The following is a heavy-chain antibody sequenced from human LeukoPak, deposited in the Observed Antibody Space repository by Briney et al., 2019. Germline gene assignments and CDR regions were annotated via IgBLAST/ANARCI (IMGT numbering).Heavy chain of an antibody. V-gene: IGHV4-30-4*01. J-gene: IGHJ5*02. CDR3: ARPYYYDSRIDP. Sequence: SETLSLTCTVSGGSISSDDYYWSWIRQPPGKGLEWIGYMYHSGRTYYNPSLKSRASISVDTSKNHFSLKLTSVTAADTAMYYCARPYYYDSRIDPWGQGTLVTVSS. CDR2: MYHSGRT. CDR1: GGSISSDDYY. D-gene: IGHD3-22*01.